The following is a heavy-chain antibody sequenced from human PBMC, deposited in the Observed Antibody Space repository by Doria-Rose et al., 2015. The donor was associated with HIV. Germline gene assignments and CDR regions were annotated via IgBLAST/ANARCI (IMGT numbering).Heavy chain of an antibody. D-gene: IGHD5-12*01. CDR1: AGSIGSGEYY. V-gene: IGHV4-30-4*08. J-gene: IGHJ4*02. CDR2: IYFSGST. CDR3: TRAESFYFGSGSSKVAIDS. Sequence: QVQLQESGPGLVKPSETLSLTCSVSAGSIGSGEYYWSWIRQPPGKGLEWIGYIYFSGSTYYNPSLKSRVTLSVDISKTQFSLKLRSVTAADTAVYYCTRAESFYFGSGSSKVAIDSWGQGTLVTVSS.